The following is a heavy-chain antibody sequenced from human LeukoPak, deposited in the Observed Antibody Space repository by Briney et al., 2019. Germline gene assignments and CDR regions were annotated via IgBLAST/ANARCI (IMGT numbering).Heavy chain of an antibody. V-gene: IGHV3-30*02. J-gene: IGHJ4*02. CDR3: RYYDSSGYPPGDY. CDR1: GFTFSSYG. D-gene: IGHD3-22*01. Sequence: PGGSLRLSCAASGFTFSSYGMHWVRQAPGKGLEWGAFIRYDGSNKYYADSVKGRFTISRDNSKNTLYLQMNSLRAEDTAVYYCRYYDSSGYPPGDYWGQGTLVTVSS. CDR2: IRYDGSNK.